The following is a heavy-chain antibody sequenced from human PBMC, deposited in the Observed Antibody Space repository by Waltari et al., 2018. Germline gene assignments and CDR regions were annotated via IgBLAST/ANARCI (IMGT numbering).Heavy chain of an antibody. Sequence: EVQLLESGGGSVQPGGSLSLSCAASGFTFRSYALGWVRQTPGKGLEWVSIIYSGADSTYYTDSVKGRFTISRDSSKSTLYLQMNSLRAEDTAVYYCAKEGGAYHFDYWGQGTLVTVSS. CDR1: GFTFRSYA. J-gene: IGHJ4*02. D-gene: IGHD1-26*01. CDR2: IYSGADST. CDR3: AKEGGAYHFDY. V-gene: IGHV3-23*03.